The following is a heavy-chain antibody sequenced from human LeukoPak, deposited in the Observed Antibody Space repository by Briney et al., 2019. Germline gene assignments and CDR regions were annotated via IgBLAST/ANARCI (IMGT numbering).Heavy chain of an antibody. CDR2: IYSGAST. CDR3: ARGIVATADAFDI. J-gene: IGHJ3*02. D-gene: IGHD5-12*01. Sequence: GGSLRLSCAASGFTVSSNYMSWVRQAPGKGLEWVSVIYSGASTYYADSVKGRFTISRDNSKNTLYLQMNSLRAEDTAVYYCARGIVATADAFDIWGQGTMVTVSS. V-gene: IGHV3-66*01. CDR1: GFTVSSNY.